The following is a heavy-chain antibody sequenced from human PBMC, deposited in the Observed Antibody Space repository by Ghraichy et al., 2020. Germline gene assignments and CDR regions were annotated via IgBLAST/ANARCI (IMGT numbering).Heavy chain of an antibody. CDR1: GFSFSDYC. J-gene: IGHJ4*02. CDR3: ARDLFYPDRSGYYSKGY. V-gene: IGHV3-7*01. D-gene: IGHD3-22*01. Sequence: GGSLRLSCAASGFSFSDYCMTWVRLAPGKALEWVSNITRGGITKFYTDSVKGRFTISRDNAKNSLYLEMNSLRAEDTAVYYCARDLFYPDRSGYYSKGYWCQGTLVTVAS. CDR2: ITRGGITK.